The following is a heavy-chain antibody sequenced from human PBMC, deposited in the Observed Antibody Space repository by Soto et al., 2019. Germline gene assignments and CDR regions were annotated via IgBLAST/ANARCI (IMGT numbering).Heavy chain of an antibody. Sequence: SQTLSLTCAISGDSVSSNSAAWNWIRQSPSRGLEWLGRTYYRSKWYNDYAVSVKSRITINPDTSKNQFSLQLNSVTPEDTAVYYCARESRSSIAARPFYDYWGQGTLVTVSS. CDR1: GDSVSSNSAA. CDR2: TYYRSKWYN. J-gene: IGHJ4*02. V-gene: IGHV6-1*01. CDR3: ARESRSSIAARPFYDY. D-gene: IGHD6-6*01.